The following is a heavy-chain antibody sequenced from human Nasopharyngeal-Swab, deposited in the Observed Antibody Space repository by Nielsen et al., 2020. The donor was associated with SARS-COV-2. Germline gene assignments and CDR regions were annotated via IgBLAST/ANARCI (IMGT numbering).Heavy chain of an antibody. Sequence: SETLSLTCTVSGYSISSGYYWDWIRQSPGKGLEWIGSIYHSGSTYYNPSLKSRVTISVDTSRNHFSLKLRSVTGADTAVYYCACHQTASFYYWGQGTLVTVSS. CDR2: IYHSGST. CDR1: GYSISSGYY. V-gene: IGHV4-38-2*02. J-gene: IGHJ4*02. D-gene: IGHD1-1*01. CDR3: ACHQTASFYY.